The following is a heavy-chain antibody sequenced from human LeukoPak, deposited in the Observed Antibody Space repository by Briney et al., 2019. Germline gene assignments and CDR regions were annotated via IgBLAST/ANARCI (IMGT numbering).Heavy chain of an antibody. D-gene: IGHD1-26*01. Sequence: PSETLSLTCTVSGGSISSYYWSWIRQPPGEGLEWIGYIYYSGSTNYNPSLKSRVTISVDASKNQFSLKLSSVTAADTAVYYCARAVGATDDGYYNYYMDVWGKGTTVTVSS. CDR2: IYYSGST. CDR3: ARAVGATDDGYYNYYMDV. CDR1: GGSISSYY. V-gene: IGHV4-59*01. J-gene: IGHJ6*03.